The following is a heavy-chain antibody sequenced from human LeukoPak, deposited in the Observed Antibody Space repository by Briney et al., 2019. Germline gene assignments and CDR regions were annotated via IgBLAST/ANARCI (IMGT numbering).Heavy chain of an antibody. J-gene: IGHJ4*02. D-gene: IGHD6-13*01. CDR1: GFTFRSYA. V-gene: IGHV3-23*01. CDR3: AKGKAAADY. Sequence: GGSLRLSCAASGFTFRSYAMSWVRQAPGKGLEWVSAISGSGGSTHYADSVKGRFTISRDSSKSTLYLQMNSLRAEDTAVYYCAKGKAAADYWGQGTLVTVSS. CDR2: ISGSGGST.